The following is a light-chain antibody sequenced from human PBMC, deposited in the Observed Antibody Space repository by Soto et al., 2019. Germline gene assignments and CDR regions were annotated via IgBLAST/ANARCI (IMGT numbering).Light chain of an antibody. CDR2: GAS. J-gene: IGKJ1*01. CDR1: QSVSSN. Sequence: EIVMTQSPATLSVSPGERATLSCRASQSVSSNLAWYQQKPGQAPRLLIYGASTRATGIPARFSGSGSGTEFTLTISSLQSEDFAVYYCQQYNSYSVPSFGQGTKVEIK. CDR3: QQYNSYSVPS. V-gene: IGKV3-15*01.